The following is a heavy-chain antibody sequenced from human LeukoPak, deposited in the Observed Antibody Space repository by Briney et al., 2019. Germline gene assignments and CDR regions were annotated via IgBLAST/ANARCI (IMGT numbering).Heavy chain of an antibody. CDR3: ARDPRYYYDSSGLD. V-gene: IGHV1-69*04. CDR2: IVPILGIA. Sequence: SVKVSCKASGGTFSSYTISWVRQAPGQGLEWMGRIVPILGIANYAQKFQGRVTTTADKSTSTAYMELSSLRSEDTAVYYCARDPRYYYDSSGLDWGQGTLVTVSS. J-gene: IGHJ4*02. D-gene: IGHD3-22*01. CDR1: GGTFSSYT.